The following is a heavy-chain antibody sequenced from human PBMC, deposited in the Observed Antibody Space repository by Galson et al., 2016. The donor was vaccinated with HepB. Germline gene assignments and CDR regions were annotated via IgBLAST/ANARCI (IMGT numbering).Heavy chain of an antibody. CDR3: SKEILGDYFYGMYV. CDR1: GFTFRSYA. CDR2: ISYDGSNT. V-gene: IGHV3-30-3*01. J-gene: IGHJ6*02. D-gene: IGHD1-26*01. Sequence: LRLSCAASGFTFRSYAMHWVRQAPGKGLEWVALISYDGSNTYYADSVQGRFTISRDNSKNTLYLQMNSLRAEDTAGYYCSKEILGDYFYGMYVGGQGTTVTVSS.